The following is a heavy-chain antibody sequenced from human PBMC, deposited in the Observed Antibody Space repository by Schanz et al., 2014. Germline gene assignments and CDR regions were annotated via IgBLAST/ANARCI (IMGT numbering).Heavy chain of an antibody. D-gene: IGHD2-2*01. CDR1: GVTFSSYA. CDR2: ISSSSSYI. V-gene: IGHV3-21*04. CDR3: AKVAPAATYRDS. Sequence: EVQLLESGGGFVQPGGSLRLSCVASGVTFSSYAMNWVRQAPGKGLEWVSSISSSSSYISYADSVKGRFTISRDNAKISLFLQMNSLSAEDTAVYYCAKVAPAATYRDSWGLGTLVTVSS. J-gene: IGHJ4*02.